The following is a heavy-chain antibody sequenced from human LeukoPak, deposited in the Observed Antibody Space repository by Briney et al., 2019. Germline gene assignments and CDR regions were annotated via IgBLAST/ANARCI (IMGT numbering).Heavy chain of an antibody. V-gene: IGHV1-46*01. CDR2: ISPSGGST. Sequence: ASVKVSCKAFGYTFTSNYMHWVRQAPGQGPEWMGVISPSGGSTTYAQKFQGRVTITADKSTSTAYMELSSLRSEDTAVYYCAREPPAGATTGEDYWGQGTLVTVSS. CDR3: AREPPAGATTGEDY. D-gene: IGHD1-26*01. CDR1: GYTFTSNY. J-gene: IGHJ4*02.